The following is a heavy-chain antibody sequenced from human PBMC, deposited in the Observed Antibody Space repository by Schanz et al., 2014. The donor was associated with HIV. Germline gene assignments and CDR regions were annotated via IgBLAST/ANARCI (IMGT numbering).Heavy chain of an antibody. CDR2: ISDSGDGT. D-gene: IGHD6-19*01. J-gene: IGHJ4*02. CDR3: SKATSGSRGWYTGSD. CDR1: GFAFNNYA. Sequence: VQLVESGGGFVQPGGSLRLSCAASGFAFNNYAMTWVRQAPGKGLEWVSTISDSGDGTYYADSMKGRVTISRDNSKNILYLQMNSLRAEDTALYYCSKATSGSRGWYTGSDWGQGTLVTVSS. V-gene: IGHV3-23*04.